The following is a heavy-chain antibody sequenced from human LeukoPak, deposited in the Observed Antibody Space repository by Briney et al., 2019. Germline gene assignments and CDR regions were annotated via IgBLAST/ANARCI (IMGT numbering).Heavy chain of an antibody. J-gene: IGHJ3*02. V-gene: IGHV3-48*01. CDR2: ISSSSSTI. D-gene: IGHD3-3*01. CDR3: ARGPLRFLEWPPHAFDI. CDR1: GFTFSSYS. Sequence: GGSLRLSCAASGFTFSSYSMNWVRQAPGKGLEWVSYISSSSSTIYYADSVKGRFTISRDNAKNSLYLQMNSLRAEDTAVYYCARGPLRFLEWPPHAFDIWGQGTMVTVSS.